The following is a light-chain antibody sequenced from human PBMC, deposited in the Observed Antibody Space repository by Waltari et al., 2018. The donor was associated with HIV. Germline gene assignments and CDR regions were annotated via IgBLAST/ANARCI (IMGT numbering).Light chain of an antibody. CDR1: QPFTSN. CDR3: QQYNDWPLT. J-gene: IGKJ4*01. CDR2: GTS. V-gene: IGKV3-15*01. Sequence: VMTQSPTTLSLSPGERATLSCRASQPFTSNLAWFQQKPGQSPRLLIYGTSTRASGVPARFSGSGSVTEFTLTISSLQSEDFAVYYCQQYNDWPLTFGGGTKVEIK.